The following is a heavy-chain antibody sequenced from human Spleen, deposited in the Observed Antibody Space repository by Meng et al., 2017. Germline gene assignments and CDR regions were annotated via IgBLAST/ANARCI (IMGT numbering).Heavy chain of an antibody. CDR2: IYHSGGT. CDR1: GGSISNYY. D-gene: IGHD3-3*02. V-gene: IGHV4-59*01. J-gene: IGHJ4*02. Sequence: ESLKISCTVSGGSISNYYWSWIRQPPGKGLEWIGYIYHSGGTNYNPSLESRLTISADISKNQLSLKLSSVTAADTAIYYCARAIFGVIVRYDYWGQGTLVTVSS. CDR3: ARAIFGVIVRYDY.